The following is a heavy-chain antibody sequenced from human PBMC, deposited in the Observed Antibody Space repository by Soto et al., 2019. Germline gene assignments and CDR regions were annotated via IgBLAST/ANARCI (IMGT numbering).Heavy chain of an antibody. CDR3: ARDPFFGAFDI. CDR1: GFTFSSHW. J-gene: IGHJ3*02. D-gene: IGHD3-16*01. CDR2: INPDGSNT. V-gene: IGHV3-7*03. Sequence: GGSLRLSCAASGFTFSSHWMTWLRQAPGKGLEWVASINPDGSNTYYVDPVKGRLTIFRDNSKNSLYVQLNGLRAEDSAMYYCARDPFFGAFDIWGQGTMVTVSS.